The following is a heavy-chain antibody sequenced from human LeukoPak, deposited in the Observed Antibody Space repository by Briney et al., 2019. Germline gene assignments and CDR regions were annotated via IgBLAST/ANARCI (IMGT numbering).Heavy chain of an antibody. Sequence: GGSLRLSCAASGFTFSSYAMSWVRQAPGKGLEWVSAISGSGGSTYYADSVKGRFTISRDNSKNTPYLQMNSLRAEDTAVYYCAKTMYYYGSGSLWGQGTLVTVSS. D-gene: IGHD3-10*01. CDR3: AKTMYYYGSGSL. CDR1: GFTFSSYA. V-gene: IGHV3-23*01. J-gene: IGHJ4*02. CDR2: ISGSGGST.